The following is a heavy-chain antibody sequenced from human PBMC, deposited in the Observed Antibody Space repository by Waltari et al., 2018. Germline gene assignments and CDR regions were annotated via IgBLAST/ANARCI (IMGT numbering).Heavy chain of an antibody. J-gene: IGHJ4*02. D-gene: IGHD3-16*01. CDR1: GYSISSGYY. V-gene: IGHV4-38-2*01. Sequence: QVQLQESGPGLVKPSETLSLTCAVSGYSISSGYYWGWIRQPPGKGLEWIGSIYHSGSTYYNPSLKSRVTISGDTSKNQFSLKLSSVTAADTAVYYCARPGGRVSRSYFDYWGQGTLVTVSS. CDR3: ARPGGRVSRSYFDY. CDR2: IYHSGST.